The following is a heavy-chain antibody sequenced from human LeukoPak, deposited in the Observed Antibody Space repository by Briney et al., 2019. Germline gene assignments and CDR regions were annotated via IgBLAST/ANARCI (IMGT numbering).Heavy chain of an antibody. V-gene: IGHV4-38-2*01. CDR3: ARKDDILTGYTWGAFDI. CDR2: IYHSGST. Sequence: SETLSLTCAVSGYSISSGYYWGWIRQPPGKGLEWIGRIYHSGSTYYNPSLKSRVAISVDTSKNQFSLKLSSVTAADTAVYYCARKDDILTGYTWGAFDIWGQGTMVTVSS. CDR1: GYSISSGYY. D-gene: IGHD3-9*01. J-gene: IGHJ3*02.